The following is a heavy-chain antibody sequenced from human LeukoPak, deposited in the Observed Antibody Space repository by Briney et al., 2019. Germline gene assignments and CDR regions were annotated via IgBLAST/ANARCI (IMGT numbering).Heavy chain of an antibody. J-gene: IGHJ4*02. CDR2: FYPRDGST. V-gene: IGHV1-46*01. CDR3: ARDQEAFDY. CDR1: GYSFTSNY. Sequence: ASVKVSCKASGYSFTSNYIHWVRQAPGQGLEWMGMFYPRDGSTSYPQKFQGRVTVTRDTSSSTVHMELSGLRSEDTAVYYCARDQEAFDYWGQGTLVTVSS.